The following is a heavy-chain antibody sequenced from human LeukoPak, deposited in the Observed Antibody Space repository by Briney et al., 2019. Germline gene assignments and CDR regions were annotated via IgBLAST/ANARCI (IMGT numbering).Heavy chain of an antibody. V-gene: IGHV4-39*01. CDR3: ARRHDYGGNTFDY. CDR1: GGSISSSSYY. J-gene: IGHJ4*02. CDR2: IYYSGST. Sequence: TSETLSLTCTVSGGSISSSSYYWGWIRQPPGKGLEWSGSIYYSGSTYYNPSLKSRVTISVDTSKNQFSLKLSSVTAADTAVYYCARRHDYGGNTFDYWGQGTLVTVSS. D-gene: IGHD4-23*01.